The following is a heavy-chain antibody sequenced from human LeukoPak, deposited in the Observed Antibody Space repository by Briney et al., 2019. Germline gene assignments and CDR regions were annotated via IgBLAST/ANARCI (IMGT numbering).Heavy chain of an antibody. D-gene: IGHD5-12*01. Sequence: GGSLRLSCAASGFTFSSYWMSWVRQAPGKGLEWVANIKQDGSEKYYVDSVKGRFTISRDNSKNTLYLQMNSLRAEDTGVYYCAKASTEGVPQRGHSFGTASDYWGQGTLVSVSS. CDR3: AKASTEGVPQRGHSFGTASDY. CDR1: GFTFSSYW. J-gene: IGHJ4*02. CDR2: IKQDGSEK. V-gene: IGHV3-7*03.